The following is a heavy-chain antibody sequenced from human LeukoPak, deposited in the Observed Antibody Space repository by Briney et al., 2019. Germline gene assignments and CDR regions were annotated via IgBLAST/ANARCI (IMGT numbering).Heavy chain of an antibody. CDR2: IIPIFGTA. J-gene: IGHJ6*03. D-gene: IGHD2-2*01. Sequence: SVKVSCKASGGTFSSYAISWVRQAPGQGLEWMGGIIPIFGTANYAQKFQGRVTITADESTSTAYMELSSLRSEDTAVYYCARDGSRGLDYLDHYYYMDVWGKGTTVTVSS. CDR1: GGTFSSYA. V-gene: IGHV1-69*13. CDR3: ARDGSRGLDYLDHYYYMDV.